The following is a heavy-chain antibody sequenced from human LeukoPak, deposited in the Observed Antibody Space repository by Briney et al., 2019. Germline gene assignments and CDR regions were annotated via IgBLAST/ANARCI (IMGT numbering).Heavy chain of an antibody. Sequence: SETLSLTCTVSGGSISSSSYYWGWIRQPPGKGLEWIGSIYYSGSTYYNPSLKSRVTISVDTSKNQFSLKLSSVTAAGTAVYYCASGNSWGGYYFDYWGQGTLVTVSS. CDR1: GGSISSSSYY. D-gene: IGHD4-23*01. CDR3: ASGNSWGGYYFDY. J-gene: IGHJ4*02. V-gene: IGHV4-39*01. CDR2: IYYSGST.